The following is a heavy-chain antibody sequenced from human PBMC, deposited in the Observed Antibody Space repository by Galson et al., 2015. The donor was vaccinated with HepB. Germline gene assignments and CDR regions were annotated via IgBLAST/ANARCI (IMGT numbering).Heavy chain of an antibody. CDR3: ARVGEIAVAGSFDY. Sequence: SLRLSCAASGFTFSRYEMNWVRQAPGKGLEWVSYISSSGSTIFYRDSVKGRFTISRDNAKNSLYLHMNSLRAEDTAVYYCARVGEIAVAGSFDYWGQGTLVTVSS. D-gene: IGHD6-19*01. V-gene: IGHV3-48*03. CDR2: ISSSGSTI. CDR1: GFTFSRYE. J-gene: IGHJ4*02.